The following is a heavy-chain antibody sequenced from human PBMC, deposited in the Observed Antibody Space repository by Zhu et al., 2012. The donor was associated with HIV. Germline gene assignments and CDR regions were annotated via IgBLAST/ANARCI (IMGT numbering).Heavy chain of an antibody. Sequence: QVQLQESGPGLVKPSQTLSLTCTVSGGSISSGDYYWSWIRQPPGKGLEWIAYIHHSGTTYYNPSLKSRLSISIDTSKNQFSLRLSSVSAADTAVYFCARADGSGTYYCYYMDVWGKGPRSPSP. J-gene: IGHJ6*03. CDR2: IHHSGTT. CDR1: GGSISSGDYY. D-gene: IGHD3-10*01. CDR3: ARADGSGTYYCYYMDV. V-gene: IGHV4-30-4*08.